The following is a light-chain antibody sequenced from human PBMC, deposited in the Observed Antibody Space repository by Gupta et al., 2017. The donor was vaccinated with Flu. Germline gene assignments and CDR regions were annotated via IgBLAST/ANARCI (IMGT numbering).Light chain of an antibody. Sequence: VYWYQQKPGQSPVLVIYQDNKRPSAIPERFSGSNSGNTATLTISGTQAMDEADYYCQAWDSSSYVVFGGGTKLSVL. CDR3: QAWDSSSYVV. V-gene: IGLV3-1*01. CDR2: QDN. J-gene: IGLJ2*01.